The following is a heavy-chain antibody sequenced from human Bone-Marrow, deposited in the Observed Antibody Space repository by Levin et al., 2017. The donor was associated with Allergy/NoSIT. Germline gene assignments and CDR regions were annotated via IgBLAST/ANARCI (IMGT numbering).Heavy chain of an antibody. D-gene: IGHD2-15*01. J-gene: IGHJ3*02. CDR1: GYSFTSYW. V-gene: IGHV5-51*01. Sequence: WASVKVSCKGSGYSFTSYWIGWVRQMPGKGLEWMGIIYPGDSDTRYSPSFQGQVTISADKSISTAYLQWSSLKASDTAMYYCARCVGLRYCSGGSCYGDAFDIWGQGTMVTVSS. CDR2: IYPGDSDT. CDR3: ARCVGLRYCSGGSCYGDAFDI.